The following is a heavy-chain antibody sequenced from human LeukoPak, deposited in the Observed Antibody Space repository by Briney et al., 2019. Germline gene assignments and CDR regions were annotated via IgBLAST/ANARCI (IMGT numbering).Heavy chain of an antibody. J-gene: IGHJ4*02. CDR3: AKLHSVTPHY. V-gene: IGHV3-23*01. CDR1: GFTFSSYA. D-gene: IGHD4-17*01. CDR2: ISGSGGST. Sequence: GASLRLSCAASGFTFSSYAMSWVRQAPGKGLEWVSAISGSGGSTYYADSVKGRFTISRDNPKNTLYLQMNSLRAEDTAVYYCAKLHSVTPHYWGQGTLVTVSS.